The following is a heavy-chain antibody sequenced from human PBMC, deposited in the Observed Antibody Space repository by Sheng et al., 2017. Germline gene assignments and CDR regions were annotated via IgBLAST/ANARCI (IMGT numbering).Heavy chain of an antibody. CDR3: ARGAVRGALYYFDY. CDR1: GGSISSSSYY. Sequence: QLQLQESGPGLVKPSETLSLTCTVSGGSISSSSYYWGRIRQPPGKGLEWIGTIYYSASTNYNPSLKSRVTISVDTSKNQFSLNLNSVTAADTAVYYCARGAVRGALYYFDYWGQGTLVTVSS. J-gene: IGHJ4*02. D-gene: IGHD3-10*01. CDR2: IYYSAST. V-gene: IGHV4-39*07.